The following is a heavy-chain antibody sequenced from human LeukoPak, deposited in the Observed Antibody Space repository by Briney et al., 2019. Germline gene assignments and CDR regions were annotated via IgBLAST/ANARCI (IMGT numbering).Heavy chain of an antibody. D-gene: IGHD5-18*01. Sequence: GESLKISCKGSGYSFTSYWIGWVRQMPGKGLEWMGIIHPGDSHTRYSPSFQGQATISADKSISTAYLQWSSLKASDTAMYYCARQGVGYSYGHYFDYWGQGILVTVSS. CDR1: GYSFTSYW. V-gene: IGHV5-51*01. CDR2: IHPGDSHT. CDR3: ARQGVGYSYGHYFDY. J-gene: IGHJ4*02.